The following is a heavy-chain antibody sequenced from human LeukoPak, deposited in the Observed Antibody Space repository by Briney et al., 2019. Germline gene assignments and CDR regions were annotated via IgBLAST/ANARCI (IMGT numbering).Heavy chain of an antibody. Sequence: PGWCLRLSCAASGFTFSTYTMNWVRPAPGKGLAWVSSISNSGSDISYADSLKGRFTISRDNAKNSLYLQMNSLRAEDTAVYYCARTSGPRGAFDIWGQGTMVTASS. J-gene: IGHJ3*02. D-gene: IGHD7-27*01. CDR1: GFTFSTYT. CDR2: ISNSGSDI. CDR3: ARTSGPRGAFDI. V-gene: IGHV3-21*01.